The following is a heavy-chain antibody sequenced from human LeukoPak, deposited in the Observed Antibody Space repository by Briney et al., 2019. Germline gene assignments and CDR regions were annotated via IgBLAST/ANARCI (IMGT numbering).Heavy chain of an antibody. D-gene: IGHD5-12*01. Sequence: GGSLRLSCAASGFTFSSYEMNWVRQAPGKGLESVSYVSGSGNTIYYANSVKGRFTISRDNAKNSLYLQMNSLRAEDTAVYYCAREDRSGYDFCDYWGQGTLVTVSS. J-gene: IGHJ4*02. V-gene: IGHV3-48*03. CDR3: AREDRSGYDFCDY. CDR2: VSGSGNTI. CDR1: GFTFSSYE.